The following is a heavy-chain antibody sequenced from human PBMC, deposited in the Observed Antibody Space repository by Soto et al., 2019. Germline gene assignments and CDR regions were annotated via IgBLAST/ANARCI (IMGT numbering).Heavy chain of an antibody. J-gene: IGHJ6*02. D-gene: IGHD6-13*01. CDR1: GFTFSSYA. V-gene: IGHV3-30-3*01. Sequence: PGGSLRLSCAASGFTFSSYAMHWVRQAPGKGLEWVAVISYDGSNKYYADSVKGRFTISRDNSKNTLYLQMNSLRAEDTAVYYCARDLRSSSWYSYYYYGMDVWGQGTTVNVSS. CDR3: ARDLRSSSWYSYYYYGMDV. CDR2: ISYDGSNK.